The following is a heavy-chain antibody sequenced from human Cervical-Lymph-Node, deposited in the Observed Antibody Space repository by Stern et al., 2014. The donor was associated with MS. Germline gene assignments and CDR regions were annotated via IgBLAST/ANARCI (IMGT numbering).Heavy chain of an antibody. J-gene: IGHJ6*02. CDR1: GFTFSSYG. CDR3: ARGRGSGSYSDYYYYGMDV. Sequence: VQLVESGGGVVKPGRSLRLSCAASGFTFSSYGMHWVRQAPGQGLEWVAILWYDGSCNFDADSLRGRFTISRDNSKNTLYLQMNSLRAEDTAVYYCARGRGSGSYSDYYYYGMDVWGQGTTVTVSS. V-gene: IGHV3-33*01. CDR2: LWYDGSCN. D-gene: IGHD1-26*01.